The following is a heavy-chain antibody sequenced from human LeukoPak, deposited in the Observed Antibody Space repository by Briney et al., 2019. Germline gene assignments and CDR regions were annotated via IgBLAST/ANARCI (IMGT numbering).Heavy chain of an antibody. D-gene: IGHD3-16*02. CDR1: GGSISSSSYY. V-gene: IGHV4-39*07. J-gene: IGHJ4*02. CDR3: ARGAMSYRHGGYYFDY. Sequence: PSETLSLTCTVSGGSISSSSYYWGWIRQPPGKGLEWIGSIYYSGSTYYNPSLKSRVTISVDTSKNQFSLKLSSVTAADTAVYYCARGAMSYRHGGYYFDYWGQGTLVTVSS. CDR2: IYYSGST.